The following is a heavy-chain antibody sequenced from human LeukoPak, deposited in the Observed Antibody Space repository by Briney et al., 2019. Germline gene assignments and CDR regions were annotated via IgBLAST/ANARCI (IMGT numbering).Heavy chain of an antibody. CDR2: IIPIFGTA. CDR1: GGTFSSYA. CDR3: ARDDTVTTKEYYYYMDV. D-gene: IGHD4-17*01. J-gene: IGHJ6*03. Sequence: GASVKVSCKASGGTFSSYAISWVRQAPGQGLEWMGGIIPIFGTAKYAQKFQGRVTITPDESTSTAYMELSSLRSEDTAVYYCARDDTVTTKEYYYYMDVWGKGTTVTVSS. V-gene: IGHV1-69*13.